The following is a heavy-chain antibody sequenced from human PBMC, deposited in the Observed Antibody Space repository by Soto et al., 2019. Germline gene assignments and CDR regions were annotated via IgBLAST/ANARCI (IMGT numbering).Heavy chain of an antibody. D-gene: IGHD3-10*01. J-gene: IGHJ4*02. V-gene: IGHV3-73*02. CDR1: GFTFSGSA. Sequence: EVQLVESGGGLVQPGGSLKLSCAASGFTFSGSAMHWVRQASGKGLEWVGRIRSKANSYATAYAASVKGRFTISRDDSKNTAYLQMNSLNTEDTAVYYCTYLRGVILWGQGTLVTVSS. CDR2: IRSKANSYAT. CDR3: TYLRGVIL.